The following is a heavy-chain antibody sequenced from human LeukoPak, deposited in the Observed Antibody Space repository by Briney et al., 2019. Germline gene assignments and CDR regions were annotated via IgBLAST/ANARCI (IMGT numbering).Heavy chain of an antibody. CDR2: TSSSGSTI. CDR1: GFPFGNYA. CDR3: ARGGSPYGMDV. Sequence: GGSLRLSCVASGFPFGNYAMNWVRQAPGKGLEWISYTSSSGSTIYYADSVRGRFTMSRDNAKKSMYLQMNSLSAEDTAIYYCARGGSPYGMDVWGAATTVTVSS. J-gene: IGHJ6*04. V-gene: IGHV3-48*03. D-gene: IGHD3-10*01.